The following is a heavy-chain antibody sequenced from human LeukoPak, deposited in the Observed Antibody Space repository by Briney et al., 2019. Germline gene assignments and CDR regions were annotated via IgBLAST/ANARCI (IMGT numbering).Heavy chain of an antibody. V-gene: IGHV7-4-1*02. CDR3: ARAYQSLGGLSLPDH. CDR2: IHPNTGSP. CDR1: GYTFTSYA. Sequence: ASVKVSCKASGYTFTSYAMNWVRQAPGQGLEWMGWIHPNTGSPTYAQGFTGRFVFSLDTSVGTTYLQISSLKAEDTAVYYCARAYQSLGGLSLPDHWGQGTLVTVSS. J-gene: IGHJ5*02. D-gene: IGHD3-16*02.